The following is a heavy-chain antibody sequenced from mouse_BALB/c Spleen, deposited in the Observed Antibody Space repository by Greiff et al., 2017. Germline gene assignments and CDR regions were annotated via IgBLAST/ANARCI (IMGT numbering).Heavy chain of an antibody. CDR1: GFTFSSYA. Sequence: EVHLVESGGGLVKPGGSLKLSCAASGFTFSSYAMSWVRQSPEKRLEWVAEISSGGSYTYYPDTVTGRFTISRDNAKNTLYLEISSLRSEDTAMYYCAREGLRAWFAYWGQGTLVTVSA. CDR2: ISSGGSYT. CDR3: AREGLRAWFAY. V-gene: IGHV5-9-4*01. J-gene: IGHJ3*01. D-gene: IGHD1-1*01.